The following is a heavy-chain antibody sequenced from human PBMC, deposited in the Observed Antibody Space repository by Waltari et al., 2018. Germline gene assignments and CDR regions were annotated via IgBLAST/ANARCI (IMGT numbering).Heavy chain of an antibody. V-gene: IGHV4-34*01. CDR1: GGSFSGYC. CDR3: ARRSSRRVTWFDP. CDR2: INHSGST. D-gene: IGHD6-13*01. J-gene: IGHJ5*02. Sequence: QVQLQQWGAGLLKPSETLSLTCAVYGGSFSGYCWSWIRQPPGKGLEWIGEINHSGSTNYNPSLKSRVTRSVDTSKNQFSLKLSSVTAADTAVYYCARRSSRRVTWFDPWGQGTLVTVSS.